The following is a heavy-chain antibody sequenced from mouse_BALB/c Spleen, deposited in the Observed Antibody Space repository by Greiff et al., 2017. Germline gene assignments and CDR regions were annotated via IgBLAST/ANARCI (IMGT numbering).Heavy chain of an antibody. CDR3: AREGDRSAWFAY. CDR2: ISDGGSYT. J-gene: IGHJ3*01. CDR1: GFTFSDYY. V-gene: IGHV5-4*02. Sequence: EVQLVESGGGLVKPGGSLKLSCAASGFTFSDYYMYWVRQTPEKRLEWVATISDGGSYTYYPDSVKGRFTISRDNAKNNLYLQMSSLKSEDTAMYYCAREGDRSAWFAYWGQGTLVTVSA. D-gene: IGHD2-14*01.